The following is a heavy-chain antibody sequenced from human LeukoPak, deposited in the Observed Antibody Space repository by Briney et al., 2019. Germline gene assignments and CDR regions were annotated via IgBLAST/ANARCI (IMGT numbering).Heavy chain of an antibody. CDR1: GGSISSGGYS. D-gene: IGHD3-10*01. CDR3: ARHFHPRTSDGSYYMGVYYYYGMDV. V-gene: IGHV4-30-2*01. CDR2: IYHSGST. J-gene: IGHJ6*02. Sequence: SETLSLTCAVSGGSISSGGYSWSWIRQPPGKGLEWIGYIYHSGSTNYNPSLKSRVTISVDTSKNQFSLKLSSVTAADTAVYYCARHFHPRTSDGSYYMGVYYYYGMDVWGQGTTVTVSS.